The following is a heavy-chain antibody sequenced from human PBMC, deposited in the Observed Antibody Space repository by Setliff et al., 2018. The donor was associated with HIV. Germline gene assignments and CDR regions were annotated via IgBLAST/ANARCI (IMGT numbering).Heavy chain of an antibody. D-gene: IGHD3-10*01. J-gene: IGHJ5*02. CDR1: GGTFSSYA. CDR2: IIPIFGTA. V-gene: IGHV1-69*13. Sequence: SVKVSCKASGGTFSSYAISWVRQAPGQGLEWMGGIIPIFGTANYAQKFQGRVTITADESTSTAYMELSSLRSEDTAVYYCARRIDDSGSFPDRNWFDTWGQGSLVTVSS. CDR3: ARRIDDSGSFPDRNWFDT.